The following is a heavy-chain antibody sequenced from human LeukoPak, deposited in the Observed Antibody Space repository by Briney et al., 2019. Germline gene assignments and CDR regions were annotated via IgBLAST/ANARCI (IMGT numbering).Heavy chain of an antibody. D-gene: IGHD6-13*01. J-gene: IGHJ4*02. CDR1: GGTFSSYA. CDR3: AREDSIAAAGYLFDY. Sequence: SVKVSCKASGGTFSSYAISWVRQAPGQGLEWMGGIIPIFGTANYAQKFQGRVTITTDESTSTAYMELSSLRSEDTAVYYCAREDSIAAAGYLFDYWGQGTLVTVSS. CDR2: IIPIFGTA. V-gene: IGHV1-69*05.